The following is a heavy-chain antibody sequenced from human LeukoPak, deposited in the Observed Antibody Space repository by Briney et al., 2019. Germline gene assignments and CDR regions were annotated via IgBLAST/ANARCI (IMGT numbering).Heavy chain of an antibody. CDR2: ISSSSSYI. J-gene: IGHJ4*02. V-gene: IGHV3-21*01. D-gene: IGHD5-24*01. Sequence: GGSLRLSCAASGFTFSSYSMNWVRQAPGKGLEWVSSISSSSSYIYYADSVKGRFTISRDNSKNTLYLQMNSLRAEDTAVYYCARDRETQFDYWGQGTLVTVSS. CDR3: ARDRETQFDY. CDR1: GFTFSSYS.